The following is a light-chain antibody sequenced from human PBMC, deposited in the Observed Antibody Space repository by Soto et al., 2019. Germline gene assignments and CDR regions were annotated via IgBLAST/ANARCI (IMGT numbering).Light chain of an antibody. CDR1: QSVGSD. Sequence: EIVLTQSPGTLSVSPGERPTLSCRASQSVGSDLAWYQQKPGQAPRLLIYGASSRATGIPDRFSGSGSGTDFTLTISRLEPEDFAVYYCQQYGSSPITFGQGTKVDI. CDR3: QQYGSSPIT. J-gene: IGKJ1*01. CDR2: GAS. V-gene: IGKV3-20*01.